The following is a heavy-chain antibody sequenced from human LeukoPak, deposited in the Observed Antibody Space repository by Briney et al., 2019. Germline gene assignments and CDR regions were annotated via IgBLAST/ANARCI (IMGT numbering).Heavy chain of an antibody. CDR1: GGSISSYY. D-gene: IGHD3-16*02. Sequence: TSETLSLTCSVSGGSISSYYGSWLRQPPGKGLEWIGEINHSGSTNYNPSLKSRVTISVDSSKNQFSLKLSSVTAADTAVYYCARARDYDYVWGSYRLIDPWGQGTLVTVSS. V-gene: IGHV4-34*01. J-gene: IGHJ5*02. CDR2: INHSGST. CDR3: ARARDYDYVWGSYRLIDP.